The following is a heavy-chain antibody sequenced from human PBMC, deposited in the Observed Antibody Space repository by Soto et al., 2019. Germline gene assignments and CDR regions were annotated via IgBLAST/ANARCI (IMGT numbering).Heavy chain of an antibody. Sequence: SVKVSCKTSGYIFTDYYMHWVRQAPGQGLEWMGWINPNSGGTNYAQKFQGRVTMTTDTSISIAYLDLANLTFDDTAVYYCASEKTKFDYWGQGTLVTVSS. CDR3: ASEKTKFDY. V-gene: IGHV1-2*02. CDR1: GYIFTDYY. J-gene: IGHJ4*02. CDR2: INPNSGGT.